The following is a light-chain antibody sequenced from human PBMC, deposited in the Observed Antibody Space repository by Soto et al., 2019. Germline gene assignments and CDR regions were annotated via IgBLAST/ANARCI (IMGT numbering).Light chain of an antibody. V-gene: IGKV3-15*01. CDR3: QQYGNSRWT. CDR2: GAS. J-gene: IGKJ1*01. Sequence: EMVMTQSPATLSVSPGERVTLSCRANRSISSNLAWYQQKPGQAPRLLIYGASTRATGIPARFSGSGSGTEFTLTISRLEPEDFAVYYCQQYGNSRWTVGQGTKVDIK. CDR1: RSISSN.